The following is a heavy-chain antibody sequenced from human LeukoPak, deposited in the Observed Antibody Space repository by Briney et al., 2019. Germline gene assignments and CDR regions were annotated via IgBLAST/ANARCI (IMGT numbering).Heavy chain of an antibody. J-gene: IGHJ5*02. Sequence: GESLKISCKGSGYSFTSYWIGWVRQMPGKGLEWMGIIYPGDSDTRYSPSFQGQVTISADKSISTAYLQWSSLKASDTAMYYCARHNSPPLSSSSGGFDPWGQGTLVTASS. CDR2: IYPGDSDT. CDR1: GYSFTSYW. CDR3: ARHNSPPLSSSSGGFDP. D-gene: IGHD6-6*01. V-gene: IGHV5-51*01.